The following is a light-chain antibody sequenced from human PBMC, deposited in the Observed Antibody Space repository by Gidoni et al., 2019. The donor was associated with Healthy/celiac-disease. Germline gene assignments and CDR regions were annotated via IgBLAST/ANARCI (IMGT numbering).Light chain of an antibody. Sequence: DIQMTQSPSTLSASVGDRVTITCRASQSISSWLAWYQQKPGKAPKLLIYKASSLESGVPSRFSGSGSGTEFTLTISSLQPDDFATYYCQQYNSFPHTFXQXTKLEI. CDR3: QQYNSFPHT. CDR1: QSISSW. CDR2: KAS. J-gene: IGKJ2*01. V-gene: IGKV1-5*03.